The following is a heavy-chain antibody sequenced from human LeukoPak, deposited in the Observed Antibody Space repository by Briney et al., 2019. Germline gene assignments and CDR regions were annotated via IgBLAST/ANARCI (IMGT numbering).Heavy chain of an antibody. D-gene: IGHD1-7*01. V-gene: IGHV3-48*03. J-gene: IGHJ5*02. CDR1: GFTFNTYE. CDR3: ARGGWNYVFNS. CDR2: ITSGGRTI. Sequence: GGSLRLSCAASGFTFNTYEMNWVRQAPGKGLEWVSYITSGGRTIYYADYVKGRFTISRDNAKNSLYLQMNSLRAEDTAVYYCARGGWNYVFNSWGQGTRVTVSS.